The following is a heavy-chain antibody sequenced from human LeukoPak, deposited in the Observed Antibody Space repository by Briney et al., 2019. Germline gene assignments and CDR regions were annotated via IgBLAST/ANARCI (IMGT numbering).Heavy chain of an antibody. CDR3: ARYHLQPGRSDAFDI. J-gene: IGHJ3*02. D-gene: IGHD1-1*01. CDR2: ICYCGST. CDR1: GHPLSSGRYY. Sequence: SEPLSLTCSVSGHPLSSGRYYWSSIPRPRGKGLELLVYICYCGSTYYNPSLKCRIIMSVDTSKNQISLRRSSVTAADTAVYYCARYHLQPGRSDAFDIWGQGTMVTVSS. V-gene: IGHV4-31*03.